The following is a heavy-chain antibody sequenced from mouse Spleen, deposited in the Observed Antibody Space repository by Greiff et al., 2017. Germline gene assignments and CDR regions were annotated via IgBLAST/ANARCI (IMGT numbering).Heavy chain of an antibody. J-gene: IGHJ1*01. V-gene: IGHV5-9*01. D-gene: IGHD1-1*01. CDR2: ISSGGGNT. CDR1: GFTFSSYA. Sequence: EVMLVESGGGLVKLGGSLKLSCAASGFTFSSYAMSWVRQTPEKRLEWVATISSGGGNTYYPDSVKGRFTISRDNAKNTLYLQMSSLKSEDTAMYYCAREEYYGSSYWYFDVWGAGTTVTVSS. CDR3: AREEYYGSSYWYFDV.